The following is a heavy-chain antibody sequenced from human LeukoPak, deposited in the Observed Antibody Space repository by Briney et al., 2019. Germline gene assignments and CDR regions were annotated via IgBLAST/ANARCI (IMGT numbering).Heavy chain of an antibody. V-gene: IGHV4-59*01. CDR2: IYYSGST. Sequence: SETLSLTCTVSGGSMSSYYWSWIRQPPGKGLEWIGYIYYSGSTNYNPSLKSRVTISIDTSKNQFSLKLSSVTAADTAVYYCARVVRGYFDYWGQGTLVTVSS. D-gene: IGHD3-10*02. J-gene: IGHJ4*02. CDR1: GGSMSSYY. CDR3: ARVVRGYFDY.